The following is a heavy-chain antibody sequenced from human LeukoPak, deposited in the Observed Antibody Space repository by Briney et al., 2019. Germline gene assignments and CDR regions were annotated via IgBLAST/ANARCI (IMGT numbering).Heavy chain of an antibody. CDR2: IKQDGSEK. Sequence: TGGSLRLSCVASGFTYSSYWMSWVRQAPGKGLEWVANIKQDGSEKNYVDSVKGRFTISRDNAKNSLYLQMNSLRAEDTAVYYCARGRYSSRSGGYYFDIWGQGTLVTVSS. CDR1: GFTYSSYW. J-gene: IGHJ4*02. CDR3: ARGRYSSRSGGYYFDI. D-gene: IGHD2-2*01. V-gene: IGHV3-7*01.